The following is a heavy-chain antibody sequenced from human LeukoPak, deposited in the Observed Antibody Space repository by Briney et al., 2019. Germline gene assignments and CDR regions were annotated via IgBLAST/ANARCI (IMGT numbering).Heavy chain of an antibody. J-gene: IGHJ4*02. Sequence: GGSLRLSCAASGFTFSSYDMKWVRQAPGKGLEWVSHISGSGGNIGYADSVKGRFTISRDNAKNSLYLQMNSLRVEDTAVYYCAGGLRKAILGGDYYCGQGTLVTVSS. V-gene: IGHV3-48*03. D-gene: IGHD3-3*01. CDR1: GFTFSSYD. CDR2: ISGSGGNI. CDR3: AGGLRKAILGGDYY.